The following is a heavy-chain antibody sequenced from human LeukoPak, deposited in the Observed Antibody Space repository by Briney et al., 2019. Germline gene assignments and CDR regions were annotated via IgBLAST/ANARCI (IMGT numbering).Heavy chain of an antibody. CDR3: PRGIYSHDY. Sequence: HPGGSLRLSCTASGFTFSDYAMSWFRKAPGKGLEWVGFIRSKAYGGTTEYAASVKGRFTISRDDSKSIAYLQMNSLKTEDTAVYFCPRGIYSHDYWGQGTLVTVSS. J-gene: IGHJ4*02. CDR2: IRSKAYGGTT. V-gene: IGHV3-49*03. D-gene: IGHD6-13*01. CDR1: GFTFSDYA.